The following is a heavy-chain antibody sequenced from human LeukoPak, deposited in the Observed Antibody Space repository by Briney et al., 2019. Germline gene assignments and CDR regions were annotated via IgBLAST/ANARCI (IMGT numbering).Heavy chain of an antibody. J-gene: IGHJ4*02. V-gene: IGHV1-2*02. CDR3: ARDLMTTPTWDFDY. CDR2: INPSSGGT. CDR1: GYTFTGYY. Sequence: ASVKVSCKASGYTFTGYYMHWVRQAPGQGLEWTGWINPSSGGTNYAQKFQGRVTMTRDTSISTAYMELSRLESDDTAVYYCARDLMTTPTWDFDYWGQGTLVTVAS. D-gene: IGHD3-16*01.